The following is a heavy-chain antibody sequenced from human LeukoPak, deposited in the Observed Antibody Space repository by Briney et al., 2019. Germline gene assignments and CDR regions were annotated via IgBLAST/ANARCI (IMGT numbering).Heavy chain of an antibody. J-gene: IGHJ6*03. CDR1: GGSISSGSYY. CDR2: IYTSGST. Sequence: SETLSLTCTVSGGSISSGSYYWSWIRQPAGKGLEWIGRIYTSGSTNYNPSLKSRVTISVDTSKNQFSLKLSSVTAADTAVYYCARSALWFGELENYYYMDVWGKGTTVTISS. D-gene: IGHD3-10*01. V-gene: IGHV4-61*02. CDR3: ARSALWFGELENYYYMDV.